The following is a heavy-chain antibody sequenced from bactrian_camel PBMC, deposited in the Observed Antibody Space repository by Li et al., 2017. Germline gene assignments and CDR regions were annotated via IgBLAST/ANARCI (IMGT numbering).Heavy chain of an antibody. V-gene: IGHV3S53*01. D-gene: IGHD3*01. CDR1: ENTGSRYC. CDR3: SAEGPPYCLQALRVPESDYKY. J-gene: IGHJ4*01. Sequence: HVQLVESGGGSVQTGGSLRLSCTVSENTGSRYCMGWFRQAPGKEREGVASINKYGHTTYADSVKARFTISKDNAKNTLDLQMNSLKPEDTAMYYCSAEGPPYCLQALRVPESDYKYWGQGTQVTVSS. CDR2: INKYGHT.